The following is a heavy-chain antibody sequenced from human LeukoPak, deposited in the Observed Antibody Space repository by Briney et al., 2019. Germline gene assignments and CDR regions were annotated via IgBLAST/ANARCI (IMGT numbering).Heavy chain of an antibody. CDR1: GGSISSYY. CDR2: IYTSGST. Sequence: SETLSLTCTVSGGSISSYYWSWVRQPAGKGLEWIGRIYTSGSTNYNPSLKSRVTMSVDTSKNKFSLKLSSVTAADTAVYYCARVLCSSTSCFRYNWFDPWGQGTLVTVSS. J-gene: IGHJ5*02. CDR3: ARVLCSSTSCFRYNWFDP. V-gene: IGHV4-4*07. D-gene: IGHD2-2*01.